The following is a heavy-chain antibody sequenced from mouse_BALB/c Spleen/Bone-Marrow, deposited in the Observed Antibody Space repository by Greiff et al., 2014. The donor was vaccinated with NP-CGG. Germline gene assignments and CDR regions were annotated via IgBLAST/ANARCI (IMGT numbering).Heavy chain of an antibody. CDR3: ARYGYGSSYYAMDY. V-gene: IGHV1-67*01. D-gene: IGHD1-1*01. CDR1: GYTFTDYA. CDR2: ISTYSGNT. J-gene: IGHJ4*01. Sequence: VKLVESGPELVRPGVSVKIPCKGSGYTFTDYAMHWVKQSHAKSLEWIGVISTYSGNTNYNQKFKGKATMTVDKSSSTAYMELARLTSEDSAIYYCARYGYGSSYYAMDYWGQGTSVTVSS.